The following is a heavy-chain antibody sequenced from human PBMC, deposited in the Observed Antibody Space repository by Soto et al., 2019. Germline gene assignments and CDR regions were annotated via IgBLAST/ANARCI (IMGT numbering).Heavy chain of an antibody. CDR1: GGSISSSSYY. D-gene: IGHD2-15*01. J-gene: IGHJ4*02. Sequence: SETLSLTCTVSGGSISSSSYYWGWIRQPPGKGLEWIGSIYYSGSTYYNPSLKSRVTISVDTSKNQFSLKLSSVTAADTAVYYCARSLGYCSGGSCYFRRITFDYWGQGTLVTVSS. V-gene: IGHV4-39*01. CDR3: ARSLGYCSGGSCYFRRITFDY. CDR2: IYYSGST.